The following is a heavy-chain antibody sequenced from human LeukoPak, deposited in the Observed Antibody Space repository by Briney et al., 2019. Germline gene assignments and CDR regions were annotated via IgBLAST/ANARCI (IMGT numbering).Heavy chain of an antibody. CDR2: IWYDGSNK. D-gene: IGHD1-26*01. Sequence: GGSLRLSCAASGFTFSSYGMHWVRQAPGKGLEWVAVIWYDGSNKYYADSVKGRFTISRDNSKNTLYLQMNSLRAEDTAVYYCAKDDGGSRRPINAFDIWGQGTMVTVSS. V-gene: IGHV3-33*06. J-gene: IGHJ3*02. CDR1: GFTFSSYG. CDR3: AKDDGGSRRPINAFDI.